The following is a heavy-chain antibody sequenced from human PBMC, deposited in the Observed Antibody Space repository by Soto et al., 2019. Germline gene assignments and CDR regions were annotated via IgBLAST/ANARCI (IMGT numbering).Heavy chain of an antibody. J-gene: IGHJ3*02. D-gene: IGHD6-19*01. CDR3: ARVKAQILSSGWYGGDDI. CDR1: GFTFSTYS. CDR2: IRDSGHST. Sequence: EVQLLESGGGLVQPGGSLRLSCAASGFTFSTYSMTWVRQAPGKGLEWVSTIRDSGHSTHYADSVRGRFAISRDNXXXXXXXQMNSLRAEDTAVYYCARVKAQILSSGWYGGDDIWGQGTMVTVSS. V-gene: IGHV3-23*01.